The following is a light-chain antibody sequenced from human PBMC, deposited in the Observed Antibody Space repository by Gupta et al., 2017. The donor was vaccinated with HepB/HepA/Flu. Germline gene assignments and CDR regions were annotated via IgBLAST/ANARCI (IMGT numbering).Light chain of an antibody. CDR3: QQRSNWYT. Sequence: DIVLTQSPATLSLSPGDRATLSCRASQNVGGSLAWYQQRPGQAPRLLVYDVSKRASGSPGRFSGSAPASDSGTEFTLTISSLEPEDFAVYYWQQRSNWYTFGQGTKVDI. CDR2: DVS. J-gene: IGKJ2*01. V-gene: IGKV3-11*01. CDR1: QNVGGS.